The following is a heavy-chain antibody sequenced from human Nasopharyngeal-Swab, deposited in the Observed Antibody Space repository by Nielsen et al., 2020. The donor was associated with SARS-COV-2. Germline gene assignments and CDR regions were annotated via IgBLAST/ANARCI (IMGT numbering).Heavy chain of an antibody. D-gene: IGHD6-6*01. CDR1: GGSFSGYY. CDR2: INHSGST. V-gene: IGHV4-34*01. CDR3: AREYSSSSALLDY. Sequence: SETLSLTCAVYGGSFSGYYWSWIRQPPGKGLEWIGEINHSGSTNYNPSLKSRVTISVDTSKNQFSLKLSSVTAADTAVHYCAREYSSSSALLDYWGQGTLVTVSS. J-gene: IGHJ4*02.